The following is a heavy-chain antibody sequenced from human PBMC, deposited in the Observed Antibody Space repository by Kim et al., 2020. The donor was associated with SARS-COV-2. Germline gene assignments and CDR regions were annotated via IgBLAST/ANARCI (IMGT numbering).Heavy chain of an antibody. D-gene: IGHD1-1*01. CDR3: ARVKATTNPFFDY. Sequence: AQGLTGRFVFSLDTPVSTAYLQISSLKAEDTAVYYCARVKATTNPFFDYWGQGTLVTVSS. J-gene: IGHJ4*02. V-gene: IGHV7-4-1*02.